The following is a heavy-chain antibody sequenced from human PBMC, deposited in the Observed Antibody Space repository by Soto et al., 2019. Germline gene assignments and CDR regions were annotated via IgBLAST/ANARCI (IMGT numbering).Heavy chain of an antibody. V-gene: IGHV4-39*01. CDR3: ARLPAAILYYYYYMDV. CDR1: GGSISSSSYY. Sequence: QLQLQESGPGLAKPSETLSLTCTVSGGSISSSSYYWGWIRQPPGKGLEWIGSIYYSGSTYYNPSLKSQVTISVDTSKNQFSLKLSSVTAADTAVYYCARLPAAILYYYYYMDVWGKGTTVTVSS. CDR2: IYYSGST. D-gene: IGHD2-2*01. J-gene: IGHJ6*03.